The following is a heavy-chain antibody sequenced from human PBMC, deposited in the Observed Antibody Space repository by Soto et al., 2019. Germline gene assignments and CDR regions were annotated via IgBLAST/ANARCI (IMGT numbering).Heavy chain of an antibody. D-gene: IGHD2-8*02. J-gene: IGHJ4*02. CDR3: ARYWALDY. Sequence: QVQLVQSGSEVKMPGTSVKVSCKAAGYTFNAYSMHWVRQAPGQGLEWMGMINPSGDSTTYTQNFHGRVTMTRDTSTTTVYMELSGLRSDDTAVYYCARYWALDYWGQGPLVTVSS. V-gene: IGHV1-46*02. CDR2: INPSGDST. CDR1: GYTFNAYS.